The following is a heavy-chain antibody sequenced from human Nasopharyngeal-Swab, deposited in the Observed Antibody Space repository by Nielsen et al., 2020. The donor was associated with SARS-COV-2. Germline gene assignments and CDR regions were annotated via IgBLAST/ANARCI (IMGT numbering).Heavy chain of an antibody. D-gene: IGHD3-22*01. CDR1: GGSFSGYY. J-gene: IGHJ4*02. CDR2: INHSGGT. Sequence: SQTLSLTCAVYGGSFSGYYWSWIRQPPGKGLEWIGEINHSGGTNYNPSLKSRVTISVDTSKNQFSLKLSSVTAADTAVYYCARASNYYDSSGYYPFFDYWGQGTLVTVSS. V-gene: IGHV4-34*01. CDR3: ARASNYYDSSGYYPFFDY.